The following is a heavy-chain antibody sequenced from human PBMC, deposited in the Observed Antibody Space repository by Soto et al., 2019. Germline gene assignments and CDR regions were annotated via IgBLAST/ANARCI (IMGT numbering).Heavy chain of an antibody. CDR3: ARASGFGELLYLYFDY. V-gene: IGHV4-4*02. D-gene: IGHD3-10*01. Sequence: KPXESLSLTCTVSGASISSSNWWSWVRQPPGKGLEWIGEIYHSGSTNYNPSLKGRVTISVDKSKNQFSLKLSSVTAADTAVYYCARASGFGELLYLYFDYWGQGTLVTVYS. CDR2: IYHSGST. J-gene: IGHJ4*02. CDR1: GASISSSNW.